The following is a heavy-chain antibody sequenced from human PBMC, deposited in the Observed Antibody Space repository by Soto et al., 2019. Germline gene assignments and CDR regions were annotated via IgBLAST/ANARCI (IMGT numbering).Heavy chain of an antibody. Sequence: PGESLKISCKGSGYSFTSYWIGWVRQMPGKGLEWMGITYPGDSDTRYSPSFQGQVTISAGKSISTAYLQWSSLKASDTAMYYCARRAFSIAAAPDYYYYGMDVRGQGTTVTVSS. CDR2: TYPGDSDT. CDR3: ARRAFSIAAAPDYYYYGMDV. D-gene: IGHD6-13*01. CDR1: GYSFTSYW. J-gene: IGHJ6*02. V-gene: IGHV5-51*01.